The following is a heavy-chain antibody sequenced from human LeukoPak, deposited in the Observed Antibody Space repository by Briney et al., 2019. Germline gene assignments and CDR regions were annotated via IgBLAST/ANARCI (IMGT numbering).Heavy chain of an antibody. Sequence: TSETLSLTCAVYGGSFSGYYWSWIRQPPGKGLEWIGEINHSGSTNYNPSLKSRVTISVDTSKNQFSLKLSSVTAADTAVYYCARYNPYYDFWSGLYYYYMDVWGKGTTVTVSS. J-gene: IGHJ6*03. CDR1: GGSFSGYY. V-gene: IGHV4-34*01. CDR3: ARYNPYYDFWSGLYYYYMDV. CDR2: INHSGST. D-gene: IGHD3-3*01.